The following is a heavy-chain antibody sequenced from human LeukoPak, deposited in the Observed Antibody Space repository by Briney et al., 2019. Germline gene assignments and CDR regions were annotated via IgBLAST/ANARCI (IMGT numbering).Heavy chain of an antibody. CDR3: ARTQQLEYYFDY. J-gene: IGHJ4*02. D-gene: IGHD6-13*01. CDR2: INPSGGST. Sequence: ASVKVSCKASGYTFTSYYMHWVRQAPGQGLEWMGIINPSGGSTSYAQKFQGRVTMTRDTSTSTVYTELSSLRSEDTAVYYCARTQQLEYYFDYWGQGTLVTVSS. V-gene: IGHV1-46*01. CDR1: GYTFTSYY.